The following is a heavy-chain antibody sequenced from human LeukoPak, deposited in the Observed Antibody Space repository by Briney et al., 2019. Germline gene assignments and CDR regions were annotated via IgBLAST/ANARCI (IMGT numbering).Heavy chain of an antibody. V-gene: IGHV4-34*01. Sequence: SETLSLTCAVYGGSFSGYYWSWIRQPPGKGLEWIGEINHSGSTNYNPSLKSRVAISVDTSKNPFSLKLSSVTAADTAVYYCARGYRTVDYWGQGTLVTVSS. J-gene: IGHJ4*02. CDR1: GGSFSGYY. CDR2: INHSGST. D-gene: IGHD1-1*01. CDR3: ARGYRTVDY.